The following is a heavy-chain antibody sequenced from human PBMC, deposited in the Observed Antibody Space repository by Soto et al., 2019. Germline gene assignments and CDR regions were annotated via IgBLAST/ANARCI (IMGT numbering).Heavy chain of an antibody. CDR3: AKDPRGDYVHEYFQH. V-gene: IGHV3-30*18. J-gene: IGHJ1*01. Sequence: QVQLVESGGGVVQPGRSLRLSCAASGFTFSSYGMHWVRQAPGKGLEWVAVISYDGSNKYYADSVKGRFTISRDNSKNTLYLQMNSLRAEDTAVYYCAKDPRGDYVHEYFQHWGQGTLVTVSS. D-gene: IGHD4-17*01. CDR2: ISYDGSNK. CDR1: GFTFSSYG.